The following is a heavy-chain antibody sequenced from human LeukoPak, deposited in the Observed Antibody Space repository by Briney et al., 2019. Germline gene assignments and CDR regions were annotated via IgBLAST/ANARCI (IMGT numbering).Heavy chain of an antibody. D-gene: IGHD2-2*01. CDR2: ISYDESNK. CDR1: GFTLGSYA. CDR3: ARDGGYCSGTSCHGDY. Sequence: GGSLRLSCAASGFTLGSYAMHWVRQAPGKGLEWVALISYDESNKYYADSVKGRFTISRDNSKNTLYLQINSLRAEDTAVYYCARDGGYCSGTSCHGDYWGQGTLVTVSS. J-gene: IGHJ4*02. V-gene: IGHV3-30-3*01.